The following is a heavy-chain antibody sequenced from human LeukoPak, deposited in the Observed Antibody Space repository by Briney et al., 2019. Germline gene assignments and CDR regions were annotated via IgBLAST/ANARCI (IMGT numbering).Heavy chain of an antibody. CDR2: IYYSGST. CDR3: ARVETYCSGGSCYYRRNFDY. Sequence: SETLSLTCTVSGGSISSYYWSWIRQPPGKGLEWIGYIYYSGSTNYNPSLKSRVTISVDTSKNQFSLKLSSVTAADTAVYYCARVETYCSGGSCYYRRNFDYWGQGTLVTVSS. CDR1: GGSISSYY. J-gene: IGHJ4*02. V-gene: IGHV4-59*01. D-gene: IGHD2-15*01.